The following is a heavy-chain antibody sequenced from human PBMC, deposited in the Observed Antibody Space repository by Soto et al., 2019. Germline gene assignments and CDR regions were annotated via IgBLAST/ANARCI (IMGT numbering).Heavy chain of an antibody. Sequence: GGSLRLSCAASGFTFSSYSMNWVRQAPGKGLEWVSSISSSSSYIYYADSVKGRFTISRDNAKNSLYLQMNSLRAEDTAVYYCASFRRGATITKSDYWGQGTLVTVSS. J-gene: IGHJ4*02. D-gene: IGHD5-12*01. V-gene: IGHV3-21*01. CDR3: ASFRRGATITKSDY. CDR1: GFTFSSYS. CDR2: ISSSSSYI.